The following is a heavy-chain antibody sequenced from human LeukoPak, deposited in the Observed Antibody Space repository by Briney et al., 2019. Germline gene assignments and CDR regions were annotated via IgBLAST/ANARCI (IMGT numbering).Heavy chain of an antibody. J-gene: IGHJ4*02. CDR2: IYHSGST. CDR3: ARGAPPQN. Sequence: SETLSLTCTVSGGSISSGGYYWSWIRQPPGKGLEWIGYIYHSGSTYYNPSLKSRVTISVDRSKNQFSLKLSSVTAADTAVYYCARGAPPQNWGQGALVTVSS. CDR1: GGSISSGGYY. V-gene: IGHV4-30-2*01.